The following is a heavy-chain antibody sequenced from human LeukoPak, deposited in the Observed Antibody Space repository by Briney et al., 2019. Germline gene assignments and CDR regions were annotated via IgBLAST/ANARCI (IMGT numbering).Heavy chain of an antibody. CDR1: SGSISISNYH. J-gene: IGHJ4*02. D-gene: IGHD1-26*01. V-gene: IGHV4-39*01. CDR2: IYYSGTT. Sequence: SETLSLTCTVPSGSISISNYHWGWIRQPPGKGLGWIGSIYYSGTTYYNPSLKSRVTISVDTSKNQFSLKLSSVTAADTAVYYCARLSVGATTVDCWGQGTLVTVSS. CDR3: ARLSVGATTVDC.